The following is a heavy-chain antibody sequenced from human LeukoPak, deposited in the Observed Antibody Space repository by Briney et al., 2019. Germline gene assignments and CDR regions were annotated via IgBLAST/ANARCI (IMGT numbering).Heavy chain of an antibody. CDR2: INPSGGST. CDR1: GYTFTSYY. Sequence: ASVKVSCKASGYTFTSYYMHWVRQAPGQGLEWMGIINPSGGSTSYAQKFQGRVTMTRDMSTSTVYMELSGLRSEDTAVYYCARNSCSSGSCYENRGYFDYWGQGILVTGSS. V-gene: IGHV1-46*01. D-gene: IGHD2-15*01. CDR3: ARNSCSSGSCYENRGYFDY. J-gene: IGHJ4*02.